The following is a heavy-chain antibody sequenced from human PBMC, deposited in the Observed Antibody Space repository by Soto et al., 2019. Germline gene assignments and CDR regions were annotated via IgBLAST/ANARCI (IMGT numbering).Heavy chain of an antibody. CDR1: GGSINNGGYS. CDR2: ISHGGNT. Sequence: SETLSLTCAVSGGSINNGGYSWSWLRQPPGKGLEWIGYISHGGNTYYNPSLRSRVIMSIDKSKNHFSLGLKSVTAADTATYYCARTSYDILTGRLDAFDIWGQGTMVTVSS. CDR3: ARTSYDILTGRLDAFDI. D-gene: IGHD3-9*01. V-gene: IGHV4-30-2*01. J-gene: IGHJ3*02.